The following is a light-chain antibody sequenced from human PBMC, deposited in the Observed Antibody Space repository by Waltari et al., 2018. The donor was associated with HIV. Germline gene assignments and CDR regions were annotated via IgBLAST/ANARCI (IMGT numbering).Light chain of an antibody. CDR1: YIGDKT. J-gene: IGLJ2*01. Sequence: SSDLIQPPSVSVAPGETARLTCAGDYIGDKTVHRYQQMPGQAPLLVVYYDVRRPSGIPERFSGFRSGKTSTLTISRGEVADEADYYCQVWDSLGHRVIFGGGTTLTVL. CDR2: YDV. V-gene: IGLV3-21*04. CDR3: QVWDSLGHRVI.